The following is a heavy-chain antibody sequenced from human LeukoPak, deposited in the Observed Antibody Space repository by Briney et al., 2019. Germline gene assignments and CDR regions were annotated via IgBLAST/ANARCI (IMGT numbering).Heavy chain of an antibody. Sequence: SDSLSLARTVAGYSISSGYYWGWIRQPPGKGLEWIGSIYHSGSTYYNPSLKNRLTISVDTSKNQFSLKLSSVTAADTAVYDCARALAYYYGSGSLYFDYWGQGTLVTVSS. CDR2: IYHSGST. J-gene: IGHJ4*02. CDR3: ARALAYYYGSGSLYFDY. V-gene: IGHV4-38-2*02. CDR1: GYSISSGYY. D-gene: IGHD3-10*01.